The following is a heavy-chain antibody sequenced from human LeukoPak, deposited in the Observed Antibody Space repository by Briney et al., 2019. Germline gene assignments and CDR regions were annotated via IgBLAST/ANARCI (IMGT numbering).Heavy chain of an antibody. CDR1: GLTFSSYD. Sequence: GGSLRLSCAASGLTFSSYDMHWVRQAPGKGLEWVLSIGATGDTYYAGSVKGRFSVSRDNAKKSLYLQMSSLRAGDTAVYFCVLGAYWNDDKNAFHIWGPGTMVTVSS. D-gene: IGHD1-1*01. V-gene: IGHV3-13*01. CDR3: VLGAYWNDDKNAFHI. J-gene: IGHJ3*02. CDR2: IGATGDT.